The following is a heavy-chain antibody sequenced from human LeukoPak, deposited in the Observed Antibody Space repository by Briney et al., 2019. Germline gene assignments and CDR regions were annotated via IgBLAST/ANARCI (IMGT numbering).Heavy chain of an antibody. CDR3: ARARAVGTSDYGMDV. CDR1: GFTFSAYG. J-gene: IGHJ6*02. Sequence: GGSLRLSCAASGFTFSAYGMHWVRQAPGKGQEWVAAIWYDGSNEDYSDSVKGRFIISRDNSKNTLYLQMNSLRGEDTAIYYCARARAVGTSDYGMDVWGQGTTVTVSS. D-gene: IGHD1-26*01. V-gene: IGHV3-33*01. CDR2: IWYDGSNE.